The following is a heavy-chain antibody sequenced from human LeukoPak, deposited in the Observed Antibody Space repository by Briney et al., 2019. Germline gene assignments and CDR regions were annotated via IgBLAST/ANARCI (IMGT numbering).Heavy chain of an antibody. J-gene: IGHJ4*02. CDR2: IKQDGSEK. V-gene: IGHV3-7*01. CDR3: ARLYDFWSGYYGHYFDY. D-gene: IGHD3-3*01. Sequence: GGSLRLSCAASRFTFSSYWMSWVRQAPGKGLEWVANIKQDGSEKYYVDSVKGRFTISRDNAKNSLYLQMNSLRAEDTAVYYCARLYDFWSGYYGHYFDYWGQGTLVTVSS. CDR1: RFTFSSYW.